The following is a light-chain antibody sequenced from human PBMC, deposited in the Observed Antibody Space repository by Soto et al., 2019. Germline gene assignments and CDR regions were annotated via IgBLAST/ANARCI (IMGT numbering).Light chain of an antibody. CDR2: DND. Sequence: QSVLTQPPSLSAAPGQTVTISCSGSSSNIGSHYVSWYQQVPGTAPKLLIYDNDKRPSGIPDRFSGSRSDTSATLDITGLQTGDEADYYCGSWDSGLTAAVFGGGTKVTVL. J-gene: IGLJ2*01. V-gene: IGLV1-51*01. CDR3: GSWDSGLTAAV. CDR1: SSNIGSHY.